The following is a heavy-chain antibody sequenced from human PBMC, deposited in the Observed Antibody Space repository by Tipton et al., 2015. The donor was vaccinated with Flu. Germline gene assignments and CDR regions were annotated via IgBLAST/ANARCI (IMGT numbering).Heavy chain of an antibody. D-gene: IGHD6-13*01. Sequence: SLRLSCTASGFTFGDYAMSWFRQAPGKGLEWVGRIKSKTDGGTTDYAAPVKGRFTISRDDSKNTLYLQMNSLKTEDTAVYYCTTDPPAAPPAYWGQGTLVTVSS. V-gene: IGHV3-15*01. CDR2: IKSKTDGGTT. J-gene: IGHJ4*02. CDR1: GFTFGDYA. CDR3: TTDPPAAPPAY.